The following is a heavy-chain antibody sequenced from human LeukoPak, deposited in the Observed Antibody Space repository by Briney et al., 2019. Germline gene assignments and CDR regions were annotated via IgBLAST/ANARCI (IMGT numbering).Heavy chain of an antibody. CDR3: AFTRGVFEEPH. CDR1: GFTFSDYY. V-gene: IGHV3-11*01. Sequence: PGGSLRLSWAASGFTFSDYYMSWIRQPPGRGLEWVSYISSSGSTIYYADSVKGRFTISRDNAKNSLYLQMNSLRAEDTAVYYCAFTRGVFEEPHWGQGTLVTVSS. CDR2: ISSSGSTI. D-gene: IGHD6-6*01. J-gene: IGHJ4*02.